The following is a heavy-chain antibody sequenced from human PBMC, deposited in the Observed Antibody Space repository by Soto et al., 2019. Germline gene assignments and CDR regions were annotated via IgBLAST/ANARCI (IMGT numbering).Heavy chain of an antibody. Sequence: GASVKVSCKASGYTFTSYNINWVRQAPGQGLEWMGGIIPIFGTANYAQKFQGRVTITADESTSTAYMELSSLRSEDTAVYYCARGAGQYDFWSGYPQTYGMDVWGQGTTVTVSS. J-gene: IGHJ6*02. CDR3: ARGAGQYDFWSGYPQTYGMDV. V-gene: IGHV1-69*13. CDR2: IIPIFGTA. D-gene: IGHD3-3*01. CDR1: GYTFTSYN.